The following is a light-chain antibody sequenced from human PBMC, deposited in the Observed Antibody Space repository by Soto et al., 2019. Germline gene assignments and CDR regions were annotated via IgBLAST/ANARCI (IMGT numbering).Light chain of an antibody. CDR2: RNN. CDR3: PAWDDGLRGHV. V-gene: IGLV1-47*01. CDR1: SSNIGSNY. J-gene: IGLJ1*01. Sequence: QSVLTQPASASGTPGQRVTLSCSGSSSNIGSNYVYWYQQLPGTAPKLLIYRNNQRPSGVPDRFPGSKSGTSASLAISGRRYEDEVDYYCPAWDDGLRGHVFGTGTKLIVL.